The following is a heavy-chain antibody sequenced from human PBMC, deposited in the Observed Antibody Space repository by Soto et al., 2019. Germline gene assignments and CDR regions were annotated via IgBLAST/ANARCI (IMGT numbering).Heavy chain of an antibody. CDR3: ASDFEY. CDR1: GFAFSTFW. J-gene: IGHJ4*02. CDR2: INSDGSST. Sequence: EVQLVESGGGLVQPGVSLRLSCEASGFAFSTFWMHWVRQAPGKGLVWVSRINSDGSSTYYADSVKGRVTISRDNAKNTLYLQLNSLRPEDTAVYYCASDFEYWGEGALVTVSS. V-gene: IGHV3-74*01.